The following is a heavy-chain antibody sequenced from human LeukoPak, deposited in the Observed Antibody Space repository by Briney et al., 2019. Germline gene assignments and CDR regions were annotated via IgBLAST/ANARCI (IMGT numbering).Heavy chain of an antibody. J-gene: IGHJ4*02. D-gene: IGHD6-19*01. Sequence: GGSLRLSCAASGFTFRNYGMSWVRQAPGKGLEWVSAISGSGINTYYADSVKGRFTISRDNSKNTLYLQMNSLRAEDTAVYFCARRSGVAVAGAFDYWGQGTLVTVSS. V-gene: IGHV3-23*01. CDR1: GFTFRNYG. CDR3: ARRSGVAVAGAFDY. CDR2: ISGSGINT.